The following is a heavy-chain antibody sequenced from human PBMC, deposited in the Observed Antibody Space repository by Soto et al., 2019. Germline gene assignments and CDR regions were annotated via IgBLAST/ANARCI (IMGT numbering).Heavy chain of an antibody. CDR1: GFTFSSYD. CDR2: IGTAGDT. Sequence: EVQLVESGGGLVQPGGSLRLSCAASGFTFSSYDMHWVRQATGKGLEWVSAIGTAGDTYYPGSVKGRFTISRENAKNSLYLQMNSLRAGDTAVYYCARGRFTVTESVFVYWGQGTLVTVSS. CDR3: ARGRFTVTESVFVY. V-gene: IGHV3-13*01. J-gene: IGHJ4*02. D-gene: IGHD4-17*01.